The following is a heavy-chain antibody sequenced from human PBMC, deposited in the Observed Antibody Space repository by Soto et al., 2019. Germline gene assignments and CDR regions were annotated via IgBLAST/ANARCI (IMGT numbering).Heavy chain of an antibody. CDR1: GYTFTTYA. J-gene: IGHJ6*02. V-gene: IGHV1-3*01. CDR2: INPASGHT. CDR3: GRSVVGATGEILYNAMDV. Sequence: QVQLVQSGAEVKKPGASVKVSCKASGYTFTTYALHWVRQAPGQRPEWMGWINPASGHTKYSKKFQDRVTITRDTPSSTGYLELRSLRCEDTAVYYCGRSVVGATGEILYNAMDVWGQGTTVTVSS. D-gene: IGHD1-26*01.